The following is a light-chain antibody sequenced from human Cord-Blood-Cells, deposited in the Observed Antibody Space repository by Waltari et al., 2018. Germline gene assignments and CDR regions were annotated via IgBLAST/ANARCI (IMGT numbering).Light chain of an antibody. Sequence: ELVMTQSPATLSVSPGERATLSCRANQSVSSNLAWYQQKPGQARRLLIYGASTRATGIPARFSGSESGTEFTLTISSLQSGDFAVYDCQQNKNWPPTFGHATKVEI. J-gene: IGKJ1*01. CDR1: QSVSSN. CDR2: GAS. V-gene: IGKV3-15*01. CDR3: QQNKNWPPT.